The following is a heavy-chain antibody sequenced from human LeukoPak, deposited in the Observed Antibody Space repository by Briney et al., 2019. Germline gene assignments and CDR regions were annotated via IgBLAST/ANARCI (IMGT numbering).Heavy chain of an antibody. CDR3: ARVLCSGGSCYYYDY. D-gene: IGHD2-15*01. CDR1: GYTFTSYG. J-gene: IGHJ4*02. V-gene: IGHV1-18*01. Sequence: ASVKVSCKASGYTFTSYGISWVRQAPGQGLEWMGWISAYNGNTNYAQKLQGRVTMTTDTSTSTAYMELRSLRSDDTAVYYCARVLCSGGSCYYYDYWGQGPLVTVSS. CDR2: ISAYNGNT.